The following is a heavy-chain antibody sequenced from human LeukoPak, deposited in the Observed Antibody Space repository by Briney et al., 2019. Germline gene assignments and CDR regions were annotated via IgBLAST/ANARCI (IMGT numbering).Heavy chain of an antibody. CDR3: ARGPVSAPMEVLGWFDP. CDR1: GGSISGGGYY. V-gene: IGHV4-61*02. J-gene: IGHJ5*02. Sequence: SETLSLTCTVSGGSISGGGYYWTWIRQPAGKGLEWIGRIYTSGSTNYNPSLKSRVTISVDTSKNQFSLKLSSVTAADTAVYYCARGPVSAPMEVLGWFDPWGQGTLVTVSS. CDR2: IYTSGST. D-gene: IGHD2-8*01.